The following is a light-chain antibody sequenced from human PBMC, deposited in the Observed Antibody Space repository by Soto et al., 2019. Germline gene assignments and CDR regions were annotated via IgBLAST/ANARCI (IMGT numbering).Light chain of an antibody. V-gene: IGLV1-51*01. CDR2: ENN. CDR1: SSNIEKND. Sequence: QSVMTQPPSVSAAPGQTVTISCSGSSSNIEKNDVSWYQQLPGTGPKPLIYENNKRASGIPDRFSASKSGASATLDITGLQTGDEGNYYCGTWDNSLSGVLFGGGTKLTVL. CDR3: GTWDNSLSGVL. J-gene: IGLJ3*02.